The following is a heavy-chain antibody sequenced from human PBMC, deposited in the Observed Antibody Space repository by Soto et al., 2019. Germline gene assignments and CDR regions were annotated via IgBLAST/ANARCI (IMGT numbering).Heavy chain of an antibody. Sequence: ASVKVSCKASGGTFSSYAISWVRQAPGQGLEWMGRIIPILGIANYAQKFQGRVTITADKSTSTAYMELSSLRSEDTAVYYCARAHYYDSSGPYYFDYWGQGTLVTVSS. CDR2: IIPILGIA. CDR3: ARAHYYDSSGPYYFDY. CDR1: GGTFSSYA. D-gene: IGHD3-22*01. V-gene: IGHV1-69*04. J-gene: IGHJ4*02.